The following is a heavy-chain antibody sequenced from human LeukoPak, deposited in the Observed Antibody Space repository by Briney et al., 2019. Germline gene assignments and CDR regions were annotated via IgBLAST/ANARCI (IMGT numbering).Heavy chain of an antibody. CDR1: GGSISSGSYY. Sequence: PSQTLSLTCTVSGGSISSGSYYWSWIRQPAGKGLEWIGRIYTSGSTNYNPSLKSRVTISVDTSKNQFSLKLSSVTAADTAVYYCARGLEFGGNWFDPWGQGTLVTVSS. D-gene: IGHD3-16*01. CDR3: ARGLEFGGNWFDP. J-gene: IGHJ5*02. V-gene: IGHV4-61*02. CDR2: IYTSGST.